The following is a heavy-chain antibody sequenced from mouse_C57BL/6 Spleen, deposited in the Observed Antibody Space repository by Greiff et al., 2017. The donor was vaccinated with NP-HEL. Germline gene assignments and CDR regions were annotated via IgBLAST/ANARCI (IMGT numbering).Heavy chain of an antibody. CDR2: ISNGGGST. J-gene: IGHJ2*01. V-gene: IGHV5-12*01. Sequence: EVMLVESGGGLVQPGGSLKLSCAASGFTFSDYYMYWVRQTPEKRLEWVAYISNGGGSTYYPDTVKGRFTISRDNAKNTLYLQMSRLKSEDTAMYYCARRRDYGSSFYFDYWGQGTTLTVSS. CDR3: ARRRDYGSSFYFDY. D-gene: IGHD1-1*01. CDR1: GFTFSDYY.